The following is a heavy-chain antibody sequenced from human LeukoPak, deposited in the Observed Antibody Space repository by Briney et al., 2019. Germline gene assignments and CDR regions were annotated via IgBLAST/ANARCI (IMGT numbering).Heavy chain of an antibody. CDR3: ARRGARYNWNDVGY. D-gene: IGHD1-20*01. CDR1: GGSFSGYY. Sequence: SETLSLTCAVYGGSFSGYYWSWIRQPPGKGLEWIGEINHSGSTSYNPSLKSRVTISVDTSKNQFSLKLSSVTAADTAVYYCARRGARYNWNDVGYWGQGTLVTVSS. J-gene: IGHJ4*02. V-gene: IGHV4-34*01. CDR2: INHSGST.